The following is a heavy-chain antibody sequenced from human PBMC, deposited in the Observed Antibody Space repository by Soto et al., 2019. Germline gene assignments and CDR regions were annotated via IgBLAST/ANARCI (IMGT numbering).Heavy chain of an antibody. Sequence: GESLKISCKGSGYSFTSYWISGVRQMPGKGLTWVGRVDPSDSYTNYFPSFQGHVTISAAMSISTAYLQWSSLKASDTAMYYCAIRQENSSEVCRGYYYKDYLDFWGQGTTVTVSS. V-gene: IGHV5-10-1*01. CDR1: GYSFTSYW. D-gene: IGHD6-6*01. CDR3: AIRQENSSEVCRGYYYKDYLDF. CDR2: VDPSDSYT. J-gene: IGHJ6*03.